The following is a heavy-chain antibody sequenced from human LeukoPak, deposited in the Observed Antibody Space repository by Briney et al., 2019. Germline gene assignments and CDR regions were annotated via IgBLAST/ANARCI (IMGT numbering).Heavy chain of an antibody. Sequence: GGALRLSCAPSGVTVSSNYMSWVRQAPPKGLEWVSVIYSVGSTYYADSVKGRFTISRDNSKNTLYLQMNSLRAEDTAVYYCARSSSGWSIVFDYWGQGTLVTVSS. V-gene: IGHV3-53*01. CDR1: GVTVSSNY. CDR2: IYSVGST. D-gene: IGHD6-19*01. CDR3: ARSSSGWSIVFDY. J-gene: IGHJ4*02.